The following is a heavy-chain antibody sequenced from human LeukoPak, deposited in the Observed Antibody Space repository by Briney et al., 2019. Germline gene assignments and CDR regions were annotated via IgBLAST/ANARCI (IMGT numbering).Heavy chain of an antibody. J-gene: IGHJ4*02. Sequence: ASVKVSCKASGYTFTSYAMHWVRQAPGQRLEWMGWINAGNGNTKYSQKFQGRVTITGDTSASTAYMELSSLRSEDTAVYYCARPSRWLQYLYFDYWGRGTLVTVSS. CDR2: INAGNGNT. CDR3: ARPSRWLQYLYFDY. D-gene: IGHD5-24*01. V-gene: IGHV1-3*01. CDR1: GYTFTSYA.